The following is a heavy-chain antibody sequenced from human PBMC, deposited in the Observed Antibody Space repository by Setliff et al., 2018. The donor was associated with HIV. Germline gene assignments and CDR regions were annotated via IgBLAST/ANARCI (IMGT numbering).Heavy chain of an antibody. D-gene: IGHD1-1*01. V-gene: IGHV4-30-4*08. CDR2: IYYTGST. CDR1: GASVSSGGFY. Sequence: SETLSLTCTVSGASVSSGGFYWSWIRQPPGKGLEWIGYIYYTGSTYYNSSLKSRVTISLDTSRNQFSLNLAPVTAADTAVYYCARSNLEPTSRLFDPWGPGTLVTVSS. J-gene: IGHJ5*02. CDR3: ARSNLEPTSRLFDP.